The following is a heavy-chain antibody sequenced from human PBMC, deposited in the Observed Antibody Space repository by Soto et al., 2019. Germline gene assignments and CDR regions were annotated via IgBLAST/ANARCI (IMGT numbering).Heavy chain of an antibody. CDR3: VCWLWGIGH. V-gene: IGHV3-72*01. CDR1: GFDFRHHH. CDR2: SRYKADNYNP. D-gene: IGHD3-16*01. Sequence: EVQLVESGGGLVQPGGSLRLSCAVSGFDFRHHHMDWVRQAPGKGLEWVGRSRYKADNYNPDYAASAKGRFTISRDESKSTLNLQMSSLRTEDSAVFYCVCWLWGIGHWGQGTLVTVSP. J-gene: IGHJ4*02.